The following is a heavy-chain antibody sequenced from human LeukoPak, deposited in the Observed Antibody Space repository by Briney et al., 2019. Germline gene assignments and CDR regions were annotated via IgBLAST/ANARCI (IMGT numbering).Heavy chain of an antibody. D-gene: IGHD3-22*01. Sequence: SETLSLTCAVYGESFSGHYWSWIRQPPGEGLEWIGEIDHSGSTKYNPALKSRVTISVDTSKNQFSLRLSSVTAADTAMYYCARRGNYYDSSPYYFDYWGQGTLVTVSS. CDR3: ARRGNYYDSSPYYFDY. CDR1: GESFSGHY. J-gene: IGHJ4*02. CDR2: IDHSGST. V-gene: IGHV4-34*01.